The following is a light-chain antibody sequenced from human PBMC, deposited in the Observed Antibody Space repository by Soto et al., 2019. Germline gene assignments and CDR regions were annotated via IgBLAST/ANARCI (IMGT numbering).Light chain of an antibody. V-gene: IGKV2-30*01. CDR2: KVS. CDR1: QSLVDSDGNTY. J-gene: IGKJ4*01. CDR3: LQGTHWPLT. Sequence: EVVMTQFPLSLPVTLGQTASISCRSSQSLVDSDGNTYLNWFHQRPGQSPRRLIYKVSNRDSGVPDRLSGSGSVTDFTLTISRVEAEDVGIYYCLQGTHWPLTFGGGTKVEL.